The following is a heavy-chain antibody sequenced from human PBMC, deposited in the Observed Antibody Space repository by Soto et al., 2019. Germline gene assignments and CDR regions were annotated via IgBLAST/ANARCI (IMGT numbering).Heavy chain of an antibody. CDR2: IYPDSGGS. V-gene: IGHV1-2*04. Sequence: QVQLVQSGAEVKMPGASVKVSCKASGYSFTGYYLHWVRQAPGQGLEWMGWIYPDSGGSNYAPKLRVWASMTRDTSIRTAYMELSGLKSDDTAVYFCVRAETFYPGNTFDYWGQGALVTVSS. D-gene: IGHD1-1*01. J-gene: IGHJ4*02. CDR1: GYSFTGYY. CDR3: VRAETFYPGNTFDY.